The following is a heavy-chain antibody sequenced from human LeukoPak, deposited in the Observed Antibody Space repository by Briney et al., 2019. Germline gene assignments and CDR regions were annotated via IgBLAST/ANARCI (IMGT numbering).Heavy chain of an antibody. CDR3: ATDYVVRGVIDY. CDR1: GYTLTELS. D-gene: IGHD3-10*01. CDR2: FDPEDGET. J-gene: IGHJ4*02. Sequence: ASVKVSCKVSGYTLTELSMHWVGQAPGKGLEWMGGFDPEDGETIYAQKFQGRVTMTEDTSTDTAYMELSSLRSEDTAVYYCATDYVVRGVIDYWGQGTLVTVSS. V-gene: IGHV1-24*01.